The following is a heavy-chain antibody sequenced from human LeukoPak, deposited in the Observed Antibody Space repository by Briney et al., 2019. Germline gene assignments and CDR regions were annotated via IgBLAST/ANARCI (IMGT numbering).Heavy chain of an antibody. D-gene: IGHD4/OR15-4a*01. V-gene: IGHV3-23*01. CDR2: ISATGDST. CDR3: YGEGY. J-gene: IGHJ4*02. Sequence: PGGSLRLFCAVSAFRFDNYAMSWVRQAPGKGLDWVSTISATGDSTYYADSVKGRFTVSRDNSKNTVYLQLNSLSAEDTAVYYCYGEGYWGQGTLVTVSS. CDR1: AFRFDNYA.